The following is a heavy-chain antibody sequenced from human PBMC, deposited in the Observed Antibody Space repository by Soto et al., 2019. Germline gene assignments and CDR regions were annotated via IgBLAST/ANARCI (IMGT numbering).Heavy chain of an antibody. V-gene: IGHV1-69*01. CDR1: GGTFSRHA. CDR3: ARSYGSGSYYYV. D-gene: IGHD3-10*01. J-gene: IGHJ4*02. CDR2: IIPIFGTA. Sequence: QVQLVQSGAEVRKPGSSVKVSCKASGGTFSRHAISWVRQAPGQGLEWMGGIIPIFGTANYAQKFQGRVTITADESTSTAYMELSSLRSEDTAVYYCARSYGSGSYYYVWGQGTLVTVSS.